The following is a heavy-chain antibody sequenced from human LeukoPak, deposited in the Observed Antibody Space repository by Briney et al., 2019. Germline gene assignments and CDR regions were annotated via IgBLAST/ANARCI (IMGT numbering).Heavy chain of an antibody. D-gene: IGHD2-8*01. V-gene: IGHV1-18*01. CDR3: ARWWGDCTNGVCYSHHSFDY. Sequence: ASVKVSCKASGYTFTSYGISWVRQAPGQGLEWMGWISAYNGNTNYAQKPQGRGTMTTDTSTSTAYMELRRLRSDDTAVYSCARWWGDCTNGVCYSHHSFDYWGQGTLVTVSS. J-gene: IGHJ4*02. CDR2: ISAYNGNT. CDR1: GYTFTSYG.